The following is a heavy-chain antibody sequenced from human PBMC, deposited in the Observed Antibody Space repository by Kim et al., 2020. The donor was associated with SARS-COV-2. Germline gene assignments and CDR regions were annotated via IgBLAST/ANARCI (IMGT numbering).Heavy chain of an antibody. V-gene: IGHV1-2*06. CDR1: GYTFTGYY. Sequence: ASVKVSCKASGYTFTGYYMHWVRQAPGQGLEWMGRINPNSGGTNYAQKFQGRVTMTRDTSISTAYMELSRLRSDDTAVYYCAGDRDTMVRGVYPTFYYYGMDVWGQGTTVTVSS. J-gene: IGHJ6*02. D-gene: IGHD3-10*01. CDR2: INPNSGGT. CDR3: AGDRDTMVRGVYPTFYYYGMDV.